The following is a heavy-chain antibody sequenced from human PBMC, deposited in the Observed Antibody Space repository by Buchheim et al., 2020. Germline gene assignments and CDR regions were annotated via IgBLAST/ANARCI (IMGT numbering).Heavy chain of an antibody. Sequence: EVQLLESGGGLVQPGGSLRLSCAASGFTFSSYAMSCVRQAPGKGLEWGSAISGRGGSTYYAASVKGRFTISRDNSKNTPYLQMNRLRAEDTAVYYCAKDLVSRYCSGGSCDAYGYWGQGTL. D-gene: IGHD2-15*01. J-gene: IGHJ4*02. CDR3: AKDLVSRYCSGGSCDAYGY. V-gene: IGHV3-23*01. CDR1: GFTFSSYA. CDR2: ISGRGGST.